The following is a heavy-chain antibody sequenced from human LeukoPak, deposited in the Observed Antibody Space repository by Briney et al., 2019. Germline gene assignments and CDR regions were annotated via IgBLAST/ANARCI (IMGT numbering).Heavy chain of an antibody. CDR2: IYSSGST. Sequence: PSEALSLTCTVSGGSISIYKWSWIRQPPGKGLEWIGYIYSSGSTNFNPSLKSRLTISVDTSKNRFSLKLSSVTAADTAVYYCAREWSSFDYWGQGTLVTVS. V-gene: IGHV4-59*01. D-gene: IGHD3-10*01. CDR3: AREWSSFDY. CDR1: GGSISIYK. J-gene: IGHJ4*02.